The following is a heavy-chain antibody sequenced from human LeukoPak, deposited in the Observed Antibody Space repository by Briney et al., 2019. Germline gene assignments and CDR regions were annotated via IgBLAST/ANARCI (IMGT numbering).Heavy chain of an antibody. CDR2: IWYDGSHK. CDR1: GFTFSSYV. Sequence: GGSLSLSCAASGFTFSSYVMHWVRQAPGTGLQWVAAIWYDGSHKYYADSVKGRFIISRDNSKNTLYLQMNSLRAEDTAVYYCAKESDAFDVWGQGTVVTVSS. V-gene: IGHV3-30*02. J-gene: IGHJ3*01. CDR3: AKESDAFDV.